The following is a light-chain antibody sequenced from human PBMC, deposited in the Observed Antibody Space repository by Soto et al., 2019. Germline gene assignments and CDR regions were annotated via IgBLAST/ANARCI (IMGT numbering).Light chain of an antibody. CDR2: DVT. J-gene: IGLJ2*01. V-gene: IGLV2-11*01. CDR3: CSNAVGAGIDVI. Sequence: QSALTQPRSASGSPGQSVTISCTGTSSDVDDYNYVSWYQQHPDTAPKLMIYDVTKRPSGVPDRFSGSKSGNTASLTISGFGAEDEAEYYYCSNAVGAGIDVIFGGGTKVTVL. CDR1: SSDVDDYNY.